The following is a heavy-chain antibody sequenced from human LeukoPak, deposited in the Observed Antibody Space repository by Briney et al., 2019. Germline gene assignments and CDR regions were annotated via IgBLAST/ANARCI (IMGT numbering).Heavy chain of an antibody. CDR3: AELGITMIGGV. Sequence: GGSLRLSRAVTGVNFESYEMNWVRQAPGKGLEWVSFISGSANTIYYAASVKGRFTTSRDNAKNSLYLQMNSLRAEDTAVYYCAELGITMIGGVWGKGTTVTISS. CDR1: GVNFESYE. V-gene: IGHV3-48*03. D-gene: IGHD3-10*02. CDR2: ISGSANTI. J-gene: IGHJ6*04.